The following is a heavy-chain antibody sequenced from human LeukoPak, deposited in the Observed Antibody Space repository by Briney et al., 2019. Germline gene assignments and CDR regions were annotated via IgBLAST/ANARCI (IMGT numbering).Heavy chain of an antibody. Sequence: ASVKVSCKASGYTFTGYYMHWVRQAPGQGLEWMGWINPNSGGTNYAQKFQGRVTMTRDTSISTAYMELSRLRSDDTAVYYCARVAGDGYNADYYYYYYMDVWGKGTTVTVSS. V-gene: IGHV1-2*02. D-gene: IGHD5-24*01. CDR2: INPNSGGT. J-gene: IGHJ6*03. CDR3: ARVAGDGYNADYYYYYYMDV. CDR1: GYTFTGYY.